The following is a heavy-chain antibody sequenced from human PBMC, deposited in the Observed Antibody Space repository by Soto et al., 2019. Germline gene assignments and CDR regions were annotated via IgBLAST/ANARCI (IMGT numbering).Heavy chain of an antibody. Sequence: QVQLVESGGGVVQPGRSLRLSCAASGFTDSNYGMHWVRQAPGKGLEWVAVISYDGSNKYYGDSMKGRVTISRDNSKKTLYLQMNSLRAEDTAVYYCAEDTHNREHYLENWGQGPLVTVSS. V-gene: IGHV3-30*18. CDR3: AEDTHNREHYLEN. CDR1: GFTDSNYG. CDR2: ISYDGSNK. D-gene: IGHD1-26*01. J-gene: IGHJ4*02.